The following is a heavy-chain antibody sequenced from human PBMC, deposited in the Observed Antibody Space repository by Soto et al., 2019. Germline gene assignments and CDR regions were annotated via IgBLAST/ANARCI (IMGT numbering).Heavy chain of an antibody. CDR1: GYTFTGDY. J-gene: IGHJ6*02. CDR2: INPNSGGT. V-gene: IGHV1-2*02. Sequence: ASVKVSCKASGYTFTGDYMHWVRQAPGQGLEWMGWINPNSGGTNYAQKFQGRVTMTRDTSISTAYMELSRLRSDDTAVYYCARDIYSYGYNGMDVWGQGTTVTVPS. D-gene: IGHD5-18*01. CDR3: ARDIYSYGYNGMDV.